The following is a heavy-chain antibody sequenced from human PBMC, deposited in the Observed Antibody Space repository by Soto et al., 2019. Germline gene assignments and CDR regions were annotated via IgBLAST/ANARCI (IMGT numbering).Heavy chain of an antibody. J-gene: IGHJ3*02. D-gene: IGHD2-21*02. V-gene: IGHV1-69*01. CDR2: IIPIFGTA. Sequence: QVQLVQSGAEVKKPGSSVKVSCKASGGTFSSYAISWVRQASGQGLEWMGGIIPIFGTANYAQKFQGRVTITADESTSTAYMRLSSLRSEDTAVYYCARVNVQGDYYVSDAFDIWGQGTMVTVSS. CDR3: ARVNVQGDYYVSDAFDI. CDR1: GGTFSSYA.